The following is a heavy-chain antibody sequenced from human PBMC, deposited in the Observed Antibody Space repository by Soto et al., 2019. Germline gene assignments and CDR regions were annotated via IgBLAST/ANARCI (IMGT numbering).Heavy chain of an antibody. CDR2: ISSSNSYI. CDR1: GFTFSSYS. D-gene: IGHD4-4*01. CDR3: ARDPYSNYWFDP. J-gene: IGHJ5*02. V-gene: IGHV3-21*01. Sequence: GGSLRLSCAASGFTFSSYSMNWVRQAPGKGLEWVSSISSSNSYIYYADSVKGRFTISRDNAKNSLYLQMNSLRAEDTAVYYCARDPYSNYWFDPWGQGTLVTVSS.